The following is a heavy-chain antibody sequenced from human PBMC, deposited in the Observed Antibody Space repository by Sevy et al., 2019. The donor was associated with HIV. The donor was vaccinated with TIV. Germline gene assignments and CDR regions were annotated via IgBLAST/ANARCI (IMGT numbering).Heavy chain of an antibody. CDR1: GFRFRDYR. CDR2: ITSSSNTI. J-gene: IGHJ5*02. CDR3: ARDRGRGEVALDL. D-gene: IGHD3-10*01. V-gene: IGHV3-48*02. Sequence: GGSLRLSCAASGFRFRDYRMNWVRQAPGKGLEWVSYITSSSNTINYADSVKGRFTISRDNGRTSLYLQINSLRHEETAVYYCARDRGRGEVALDLWGQGTLVTVSS.